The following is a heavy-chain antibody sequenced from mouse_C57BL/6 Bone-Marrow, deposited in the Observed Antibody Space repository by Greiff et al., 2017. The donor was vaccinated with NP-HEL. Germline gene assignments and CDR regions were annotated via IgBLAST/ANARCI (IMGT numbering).Heavy chain of an antibody. V-gene: IGHV3-8*01. CDR2: ISYSGST. Sequence: EVQRVESGPGLAKPSQTLSLTCSVTGYSITSDYWNWIRKFPGNKLEYMGYISYSGSTYYNPSPKSRISIIRDTSKNKYYLQLNSVTTEDTATYYCASANWDWYCDVGGTGTTVTVSS. CDR1: GYSITSDY. CDR3: ASANWDWYCDV. D-gene: IGHD4-1*01. J-gene: IGHJ1*03.